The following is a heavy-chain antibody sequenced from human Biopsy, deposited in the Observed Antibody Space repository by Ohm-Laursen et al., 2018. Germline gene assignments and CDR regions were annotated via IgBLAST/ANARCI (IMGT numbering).Heavy chain of an antibody. J-gene: IGHJ4*02. CDR3: AADSENCGGDCYIH. CDR1: GYTLTSYY. V-gene: IGHV1-24*01. Sequence: SVKVSCKASGYTLTSYYIHWVRQAPGKGLEWMGGFDPEEGQRTYAQKFQGRLTMTEDTSADTAYMELRGLRSEDAAVYYCAADSENCGGDCYIHWGQGTQVTVSS. D-gene: IGHD2-21*02. CDR2: FDPEEGQR.